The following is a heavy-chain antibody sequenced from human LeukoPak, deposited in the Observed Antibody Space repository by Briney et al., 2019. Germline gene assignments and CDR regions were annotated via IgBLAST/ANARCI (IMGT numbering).Heavy chain of an antibody. V-gene: IGHV4-59*05. Sequence: SETLSLTCTVSGGSISSHHWSWIRQPPGKGLEWIGSIYYSGSTYYNPSLKSRVTISVDTSKNQFSLKLSSVTAADTAVYYCARRAYYYDSSGYTQDWFDYWGQGTLVTVSS. J-gene: IGHJ4*02. CDR2: IYYSGST. CDR3: ARRAYYYDSSGYTQDWFDY. CDR1: GGSISSHH. D-gene: IGHD3-22*01.